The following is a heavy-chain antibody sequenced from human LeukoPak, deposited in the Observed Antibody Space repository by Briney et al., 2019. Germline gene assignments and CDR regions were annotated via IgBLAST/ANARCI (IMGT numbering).Heavy chain of an antibody. J-gene: IGHJ6*03. CDR2: VDPEDGET. CDR1: GYTFTDYY. CDR3: ATGREGPRAVYYYYMDV. V-gene: IGHV1-69-2*01. D-gene: IGHD1-26*01. Sequence: VKVSCKVSGYTFTDYYMHWVQQAPGKGLEWMGLVDPEDGETIYAEKFQGRVTITADTSTDTAYMELSSLRSEDTAVYYCATGREGPRAVYYYYMDVRGKGTTVTVSS.